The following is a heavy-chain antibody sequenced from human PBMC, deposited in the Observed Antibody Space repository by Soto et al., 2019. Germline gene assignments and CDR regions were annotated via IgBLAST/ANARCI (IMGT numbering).Heavy chain of an antibody. CDR3: ARGAFVSF. J-gene: IGHJ4*02. CDR1: GYSFTSYY. Sequence: QVQLVQSGAVVKKPGASVKVSCRTSGYSFTSYYIHWVRQAPGQGLEWMGLINPNGGSTSYAQRFQGRVTMTIDTSTTTVYMELSSLRSDDTAVYYCARGAFVSFWGQGTLVTVSS. CDR2: INPNGGST. D-gene: IGHD2-15*01. V-gene: IGHV1-46*03.